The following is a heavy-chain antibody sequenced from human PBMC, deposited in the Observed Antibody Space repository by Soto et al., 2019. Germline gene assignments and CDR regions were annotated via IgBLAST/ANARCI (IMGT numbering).Heavy chain of an antibody. J-gene: IGHJ4*02. D-gene: IGHD5-12*01. CDR1: GFTFSSYA. CDR3: AKEYSGYELFFDY. Sequence: GGSQILSYAASGFTFSSYAMSWVRQAPGKGLEWVSAISGSGGSTYYADSVKGRFTISRDNSKNTLYLQMNSLRAEDTAVYYCAKEYSGYELFFDYWGQGTLVTVSS. V-gene: IGHV3-23*01. CDR2: ISGSGGST.